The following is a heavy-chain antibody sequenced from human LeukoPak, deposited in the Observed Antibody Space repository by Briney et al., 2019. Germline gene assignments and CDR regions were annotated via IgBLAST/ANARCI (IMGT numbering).Heavy chain of an antibody. J-gene: IGHJ4*02. CDR1: GFTFSSYS. Sequence: GGSLRLSCAASGFTFSSYSMNWVRQAPGKGLEWVSYISSSSSTIYYADSVKGRFTISRDNAKNSLYLQMNSLRAEDTAVYYCARETPLIAAAGTIDYWGQGTLVTVSS. V-gene: IGHV3-48*04. D-gene: IGHD6-13*01. CDR3: ARETPLIAAAGTIDY. CDR2: ISSSSSTI.